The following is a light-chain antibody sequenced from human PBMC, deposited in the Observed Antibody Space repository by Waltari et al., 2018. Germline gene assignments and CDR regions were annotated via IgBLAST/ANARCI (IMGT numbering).Light chain of an antibody. CDR2: AAA. Sequence: CRARRGISRYLAWYQQKPGKAPKLLIYAAATLQSGVPSRFSGSGSGTDFTLTISSLQPEDFATYYCQQLNSYPPVTFGPGTKVDIK. CDR1: RGISRY. J-gene: IGKJ3*01. CDR3: QQLNSYPPVT. V-gene: IGKV1-9*01.